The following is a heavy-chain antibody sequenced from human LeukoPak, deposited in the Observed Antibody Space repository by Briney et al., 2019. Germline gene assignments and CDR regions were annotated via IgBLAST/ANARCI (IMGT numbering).Heavy chain of an antibody. CDR1: GFTFSSYA. D-gene: IGHD3-10*01. CDR3: AKQGSEYYGSGSYYTSFDY. Sequence: GGSLRLSCAASGFTFSSYAMSWVRQAPGKGLEWVSAISGSGGSTYYADSVKGRFTISGDNSKNTLYLQMNSLRAEDTAVYYCAKQGSEYYGSGSYYTSFDYWGQGTLVTVSS. CDR2: ISGSGGST. V-gene: IGHV3-23*01. J-gene: IGHJ4*02.